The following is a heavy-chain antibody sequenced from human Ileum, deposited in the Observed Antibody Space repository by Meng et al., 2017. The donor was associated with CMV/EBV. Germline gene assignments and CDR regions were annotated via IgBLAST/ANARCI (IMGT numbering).Heavy chain of an antibody. CDR3: ARRERISSGLEY. D-gene: IGHD6-6*01. V-gene: IGHV1-2*02. Sequence: VRSGAERKKPGTPVKVPCKASGYTFTGNYIYWVRQAPGQGLEWMGWIDPNTGGTKYIQKFQGRVTMTGDTSISTAYMELSGLRFDDTAVYYCARRERISSGLEYWGQGTLVTVSS. J-gene: IGHJ4*02. CDR1: GYTFTGNY. CDR2: IDPNTGGT.